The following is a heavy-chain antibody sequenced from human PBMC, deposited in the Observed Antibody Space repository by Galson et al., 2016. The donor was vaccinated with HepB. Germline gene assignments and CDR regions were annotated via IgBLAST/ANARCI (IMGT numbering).Heavy chain of an antibody. J-gene: IGHJ4*02. Sequence: SLRLSCAASGFSISSYSFNRVRQAPGKGLEWISTISGSGFSTHYADSVKGRSTISRDNSKNTLYLQMNSLRAEDTAVYYCATTVNYYYDTSGYPNAFDYWGQGTLVTVSS. CDR1: GFSISSYS. V-gene: IGHV3-23*01. D-gene: IGHD3-22*01. CDR2: ISGSGFST. CDR3: ATTVNYYYDTSGYPNAFDY.